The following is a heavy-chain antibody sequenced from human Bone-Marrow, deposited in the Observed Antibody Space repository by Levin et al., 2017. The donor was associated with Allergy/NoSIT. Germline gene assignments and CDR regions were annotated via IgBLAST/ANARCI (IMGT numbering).Heavy chain of an antibody. CDR3: ARGGRKYLYCSGGSCYTRNWFDP. Sequence: SVKVSCKASGGTFSSYAISWVRQAPGQGLEWMGGIIPIFGTANYAQKFQGRVTITADESTSTAYMELSSLRSEDTAVYYCARGGRKYLYCSGGSCYTRNWFDPWGQGTLVTVSS. CDR1: GGTFSSYA. D-gene: IGHD2-15*01. J-gene: IGHJ5*02. V-gene: IGHV1-69*13. CDR2: IIPIFGTA.